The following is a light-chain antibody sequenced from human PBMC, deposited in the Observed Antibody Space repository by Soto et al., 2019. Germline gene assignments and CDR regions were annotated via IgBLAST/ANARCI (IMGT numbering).Light chain of an antibody. Sequence: QSVLTQPASVSGSPGQSITISCTGTRSDVGGYNHVSWYQQHPGKAPKLIIYEVSYRPSGVSNRFSGSKSGNTASLTISGLQAEDEADYYCNSYRSTDTVVFGGGTKLTVL. CDR2: EVS. J-gene: IGLJ2*01. V-gene: IGLV2-14*01. CDR3: NSYRSTDTVV. CDR1: RSDVGGYNH.